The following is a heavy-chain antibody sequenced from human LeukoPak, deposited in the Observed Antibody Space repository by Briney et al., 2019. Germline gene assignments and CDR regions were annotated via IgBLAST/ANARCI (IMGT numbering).Heavy chain of an antibody. CDR2: ISSSSSYI. V-gene: IGHV3-21*01. D-gene: IGHD3-10*01. J-gene: IGHJ4*02. CDR3: VRRTVVRGVIIKDDY. Sequence: GGSLRLSCAASGFTFSSYSMNWVRQAPGKGLEWVSSISSSSSYIYYADSVKGRFTISRDNSRNTLYLQMNSLTAEDTAVYYCVRRTVVRGVIIKDDYWGQGTLVTVSS. CDR1: GFTFSSYS.